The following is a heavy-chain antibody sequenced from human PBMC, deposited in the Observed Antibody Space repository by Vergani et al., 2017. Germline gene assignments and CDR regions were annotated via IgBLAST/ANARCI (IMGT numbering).Heavy chain of an antibody. Sequence: QLQLQESGSGLVKPSQTLSLTCAVSGGSISSGGYSWSWIRQPPGKGLEWIGYIYHSGSTYYNPSLKSRVTISVDRSKHQFSLKLSSVTAADTAVYYCARAWFGELFFFDYWGQGTLVTVSS. J-gene: IGHJ4*02. CDR1: GGSISSGGYS. D-gene: IGHD3-10*01. V-gene: IGHV4-30-2*01. CDR2: IYHSGST. CDR3: ARAWFGELFFFDY.